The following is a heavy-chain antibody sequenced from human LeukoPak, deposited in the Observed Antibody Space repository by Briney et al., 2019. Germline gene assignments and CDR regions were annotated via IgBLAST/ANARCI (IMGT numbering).Heavy chain of an antibody. CDR2: IKHDGSDK. J-gene: IGHJ3*02. Sequence: PGGSLRLSCAASAFTFSSYWMTWVRQAPGKGLEWVANIKHDGSDKNYVDSVKGRFTISRDNSKNTVYLQMNSLRAEDTAVYYCAKDPPYYYDSSGYGGGAFDIWGQGTMVTVSS. D-gene: IGHD3-22*01. CDR1: AFTFSSYW. V-gene: IGHV3-7*03. CDR3: AKDPPYYYDSSGYGGGAFDI.